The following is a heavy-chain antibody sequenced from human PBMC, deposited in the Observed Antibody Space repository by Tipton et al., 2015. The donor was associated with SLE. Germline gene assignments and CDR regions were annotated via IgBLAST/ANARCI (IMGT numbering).Heavy chain of an antibody. Sequence: QLVQSGPEVKKPGSSVKVSCKASGGTFSSYAISWVRQAPGQGLEWMGGIIPIFGTANYAQKFQGRVTITADESTSTAYMELSSLRSEDTAVYYCASTRGGEAAAAFDYWGQGTLVTVSS. V-gene: IGHV1-69*01. D-gene: IGHD6-13*01. CDR3: ASTRGGEAAAAFDY. CDR1: GGTFSSYA. CDR2: IIPIFGTA. J-gene: IGHJ4*02.